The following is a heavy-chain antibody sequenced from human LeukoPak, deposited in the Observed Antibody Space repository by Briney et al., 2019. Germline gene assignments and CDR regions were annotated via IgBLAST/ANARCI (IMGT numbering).Heavy chain of an antibody. J-gene: IGHJ4*02. CDR2: IYSGDSDT. Sequence: GESLEISCKGSGFHFTSYWNGRVRQVPGKGLEWMGIIYSGDSDTRYGPSFQGQVTISVDKSINTAYLQWIRLKASDTAMYYCARRFGERLYSNNDAFDSWGQGTLVTVSS. CDR3: ARRFGERLYSNNDAFDS. D-gene: IGHD4-11*01. V-gene: IGHV5-51*01. CDR1: GFHFTSYW.